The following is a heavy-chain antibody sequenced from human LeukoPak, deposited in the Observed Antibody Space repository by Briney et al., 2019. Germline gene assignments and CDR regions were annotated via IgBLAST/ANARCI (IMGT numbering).Heavy chain of an antibody. J-gene: IGHJ4*02. CDR2: INQDGSGE. Sequence: GWSLRLSCAASGFTFSSYWMSCVRQAPGKGLERVANINQDGSGEYYVDSVKGRFTISRDNAKNSLFLQMNSLRAEDTAIYYCARAGPYQLPPRPVDYWGQGTLVTVSS. D-gene: IGHD2-2*01. V-gene: IGHV3-7*01. CDR3: ARAGPYQLPPRPVDY. CDR1: GFTFSSYW.